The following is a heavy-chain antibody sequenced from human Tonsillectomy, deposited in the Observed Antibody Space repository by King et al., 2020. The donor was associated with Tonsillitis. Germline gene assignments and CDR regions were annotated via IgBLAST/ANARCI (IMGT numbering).Heavy chain of an antibody. D-gene: IGHD3-9*01. CDR1: GYTFTNYV. Sequence: AQLVQSGAEVKKPGASVKVSCKASGYTFTNYVINWVRQAPGQGLEWMGWISAYKGNTNYAQKLQGRVTMTTDTSTSTAYMELRSLRSDDTAVYYCAREIYDILTGYYKYFQHWGQGTLVTVSS. CDR2: ISAYKGNT. CDR3: AREIYDILTGYYKYFQH. J-gene: IGHJ1*01. V-gene: IGHV1-18*04.